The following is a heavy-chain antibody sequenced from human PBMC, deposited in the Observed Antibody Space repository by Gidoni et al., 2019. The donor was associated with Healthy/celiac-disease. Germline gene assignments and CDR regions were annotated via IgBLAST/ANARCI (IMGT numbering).Heavy chain of an antibody. CDR2: IYYSGST. CDR3: ARGQWSFDY. J-gene: IGHJ4*02. V-gene: IGHV4-59*01. CDR1: GGSISSYY. Sequence: QVQLQESGPGLVKPSETLSLTCTVSGGSISSYYWSWIRQPPGKGLEWIGYIYYSGSTNYNPSLKSRVTISVDTSKNQFSLKLSSVTAADTAVYYCARGQWSFDYWGQGTLVTVSS. D-gene: IGHD6-19*01.